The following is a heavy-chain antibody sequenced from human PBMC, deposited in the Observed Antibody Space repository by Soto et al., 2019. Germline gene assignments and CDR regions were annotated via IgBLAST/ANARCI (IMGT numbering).Heavy chain of an antibody. Sequence: QVELQESGPGLVKPSGTLSLTCAVFGNSISTTNWWSWVRQSPGKGLEWIGEIYHSGSSNYNPSLKGRVTISLDKSKNQFYLKVTSVTAADTAVYYCARDVGFHYDGSPSGQFDFWGQGTLVIVSS. D-gene: IGHD3-22*01. CDR2: IYHSGSS. CDR1: GNSISTTNW. J-gene: IGHJ4*02. CDR3: ARDVGFHYDGSPSGQFDF. V-gene: IGHV4-4*02.